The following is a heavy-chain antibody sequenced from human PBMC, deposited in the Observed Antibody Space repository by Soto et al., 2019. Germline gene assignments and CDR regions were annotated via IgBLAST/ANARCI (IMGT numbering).Heavy chain of an antibody. J-gene: IGHJ6*03. Sequence: PGGSLRLSCAASGFTFSSYAMRWVRQAPGKGLEWVSTISGSGDSTYYADSVKGRLTISRENSKNTLYLQMNSLRAEDTAVYYCHNEGGAWYYYMDVWGKGLTVNVSS. CDR1: GFTFSSYA. CDR2: ISGSGDST. D-gene: IGHD2-21*02. CDR3: HNEGGAWYYYMDV. V-gene: IGHV3-23*01.